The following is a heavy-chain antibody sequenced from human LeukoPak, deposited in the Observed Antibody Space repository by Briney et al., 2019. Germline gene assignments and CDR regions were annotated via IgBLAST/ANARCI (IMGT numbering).Heavy chain of an antibody. CDR2: INPNSGGT. CDR3: ARSRITMVRGTDSSLGY. Sequence: ASVKVSCKASGYTFTGYYMHWVRQAPGQGLEWMGWINPNSGGTNYARKFQGRVTMTRDTSISTAYMELCRLRSDDTAVYYCARSRITMVRGTDSSLGYWGQGTLVTVSS. D-gene: IGHD3-10*01. CDR1: GYTFTGYY. J-gene: IGHJ4*02. V-gene: IGHV1-2*02.